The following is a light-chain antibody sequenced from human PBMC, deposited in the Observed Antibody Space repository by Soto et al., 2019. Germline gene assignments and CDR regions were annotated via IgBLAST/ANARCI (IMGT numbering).Light chain of an antibody. CDR3: AAWDDSLNGPV. CDR1: SSNIGGNT. V-gene: IGLV1-44*01. J-gene: IGLJ7*01. CDR2: RNN. Sequence: QPVLTQPPSASGTPAQRVTISCSGSSSNIGGNTVNWYQQLPGTASKLLIYRNNQRPSGVPDRFSGSKSGTSASLAISGLQSEDEADYYCAAWDDSLNGPVFGGGTQLTVL.